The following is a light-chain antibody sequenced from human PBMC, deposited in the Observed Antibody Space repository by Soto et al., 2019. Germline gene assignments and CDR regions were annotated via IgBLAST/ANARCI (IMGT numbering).Light chain of an antibody. CDR1: SSNIGAGFD. CDR3: QSYDNSLV. CDR2: RNT. V-gene: IGLV1-40*01. J-gene: IGLJ1*01. Sequence: QSVLTQPPSVSAAPGQRVTISCTGGSSNIGAGFDVHWYQQLPGTAPKLLIYRNTNRPSGVPDRFSASKSDSSASLAITGLHPEDEADYYCQSYDNSLVFGTGTKVTVL.